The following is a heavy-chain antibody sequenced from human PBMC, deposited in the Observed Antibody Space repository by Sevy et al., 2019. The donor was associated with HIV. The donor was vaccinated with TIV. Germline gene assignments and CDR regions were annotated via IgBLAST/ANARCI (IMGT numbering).Heavy chain of an antibody. CDR1: GGSFSGYY. CDR2: INHSGST. CDR3: AREGKGSYVLFDY. V-gene: IGHV4-34*01. J-gene: IGHJ4*02. Sequence: SETLSLTCAVYGGSFSGYYWSWIRQPPGKGLEWIGEINHSGSTNYNPSLKSRVTISVDTSKNQFSLKLSSVTAADTAVYYWAREGKGSYVLFDYWGQGTLVTVSS. D-gene: IGHD1-26*01.